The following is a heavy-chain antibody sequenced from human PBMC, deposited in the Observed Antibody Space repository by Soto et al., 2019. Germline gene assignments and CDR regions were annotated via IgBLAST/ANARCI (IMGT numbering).Heavy chain of an antibody. D-gene: IGHD3-10*01. CDR2: ISYDGSSQ. CDR1: GFTFSAYA. V-gene: IGHV3-30-3*01. CDR3: ARDAYLGSGSYAY. Sequence: QVQLVESGGGVVQPGGSLRLSCAASGFTFSAYAMHWVRQAPVKGLEWVAVISYDGSSQNYADSVKGRFTISRDNSKNTLYLQMNSLRAEDTAVYYCARDAYLGSGSYAYWGQGTLVTVSS. J-gene: IGHJ4*02.